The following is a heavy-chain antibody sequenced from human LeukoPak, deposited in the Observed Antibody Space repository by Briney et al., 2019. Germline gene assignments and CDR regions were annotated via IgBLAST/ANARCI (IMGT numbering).Heavy chain of an antibody. Sequence: SETLSLTCTVSGGSISSYYWSWIRQPAGKGLEWTGRIYTSGSTNYNPSLKSRVTMSVDTSKNQCTLKLSSVTAADTAVYYCARVGDYALKDWGQGTLDTVSS. CDR1: GGSISSYY. J-gene: IGHJ4*02. V-gene: IGHV4-4*07. CDR3: ARVGDYALKD. CDR2: IYTSGST. D-gene: IGHD3-16*01.